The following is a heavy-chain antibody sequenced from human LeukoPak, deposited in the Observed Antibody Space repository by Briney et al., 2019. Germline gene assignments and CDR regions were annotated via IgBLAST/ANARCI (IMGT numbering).Heavy chain of an antibody. V-gene: IGHV4-61*02. CDR3: AREDSYGQTTYFDY. CDR2: IYTSGST. D-gene: IGHD5-18*01. CDR1: GGSISSGSHY. J-gene: IGHJ4*02. Sequence: SETLSLTCTVSGGSISSGSHYWSWIRQPAGKGLEWIGRIYTSGSTNYNPSLKSRVTISVDTSKNQFSLKLSSVTAADTAVYYCAREDSYGQTTYFDYWGQGTLVTVSS.